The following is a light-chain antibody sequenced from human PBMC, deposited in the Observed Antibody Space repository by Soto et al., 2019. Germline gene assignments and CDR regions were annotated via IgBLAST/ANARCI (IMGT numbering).Light chain of an antibody. CDR2: AAS. J-gene: IGKJ1*01. V-gene: IGKV3-20*01. CDR1: ETVTGKY. Sequence: EIVLTQSPGTLSLSPGDRATLSCRASETVTGKYLAWYQQKAGQAPRLLIFAASNRATGIPDRFSGSGSGTDFTLTISRLEPEDFAVYFCQQYSSPPQTFGQRTKVEIK. CDR3: QQYSSPPQT.